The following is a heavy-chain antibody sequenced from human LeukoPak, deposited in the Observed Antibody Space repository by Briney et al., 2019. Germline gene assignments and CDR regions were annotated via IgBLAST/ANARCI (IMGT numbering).Heavy chain of an antibody. V-gene: IGHV3-13*01. CDR1: GFTFSSYD. CDR3: ARDRERAYYYDSSGLPDAFDI. J-gene: IGHJ3*02. D-gene: IGHD3-22*01. Sequence: PGGSLRLSCAASGFTFSSYDMHWVRQPTGKSLEWVSGIGTAGDTYYVGSVKGRFTISRENAKNSLYLQMNSLRAEDTAVYYCARDRERAYYYDSSGLPDAFDIWGQGTMVTVSS. CDR2: IGTAGDT.